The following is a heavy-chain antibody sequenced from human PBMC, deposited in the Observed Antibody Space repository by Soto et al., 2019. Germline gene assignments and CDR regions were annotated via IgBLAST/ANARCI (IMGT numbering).Heavy chain of an antibody. CDR3: AKDSAAWFGILLNYFDS. CDR1: GFTFSNAW. V-gene: IGHV3-15*07. Sequence: GGSLRLSCAASGFTFSNAWMNWVRQAPGKGLEWVGRIKSKTDGGTTDYAAPVKGRFTISRDDSKNTLYLQMNSLRAEDTATYYCAKDSAAWFGILLNYFDSWGQGTLVTVSS. CDR2: IKSKTDGGTT. D-gene: IGHD3-10*01. J-gene: IGHJ4*02.